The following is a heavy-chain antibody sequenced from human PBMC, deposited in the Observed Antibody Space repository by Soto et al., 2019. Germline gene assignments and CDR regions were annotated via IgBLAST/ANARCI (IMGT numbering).Heavy chain of an antibody. Sequence: PGGSLRLSCVASKFNFSNYWMTWVRQAPGKGLEWVANIKEDGSEKYYVDSVKGRFTISRDNAKNSLYLQMNSLRAEDTAVYYCARVYFKYDYWGQGTLVTVSS. CDR3: ARVYFKYDY. V-gene: IGHV3-7*01. CDR2: IKEDGSEK. J-gene: IGHJ4*02. D-gene: IGHD3-10*01. CDR1: KFNFSNYW.